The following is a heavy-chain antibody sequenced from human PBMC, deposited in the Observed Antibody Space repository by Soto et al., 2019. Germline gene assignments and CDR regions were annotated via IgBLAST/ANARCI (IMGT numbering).Heavy chain of an antibody. Sequence: EVQLLESGGGLVQPGGSLRLSGAASGFTFSIYAMPWVRQAPGKGLEWVSAIRGDDGRTFYADSVKGRFTISRDNSKDTLYLQMNSLRAEDTAVYYCAKGGDLKQWLEHCDYWGQGTLVTVSS. CDR2: IRGDDGRT. CDR1: GFTFSIYA. J-gene: IGHJ4*02. CDR3: AKGGDLKQWLEHCDY. D-gene: IGHD6-19*01. V-gene: IGHV3-23*01.